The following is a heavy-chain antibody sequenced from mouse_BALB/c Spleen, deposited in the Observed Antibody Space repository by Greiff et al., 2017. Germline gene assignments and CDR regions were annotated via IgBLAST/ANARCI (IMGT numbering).Heavy chain of an antibody. Sequence: EVKLVESGGGLVQPGGSLKLSCAASGFTFSSYGMSWVRQTPDKRLELVATINSNGGSTYYPDSVKGRFTISRDNAKNTLYLQMSSLKSEDTAMYYCARDDRLDYWGQGTTLTVSS. CDR2: INSNGGST. CDR3: ARDDRLDY. J-gene: IGHJ2*01. D-gene: IGHD1-2*01. V-gene: IGHV5-6-3*01. CDR1: GFTFSSYG.